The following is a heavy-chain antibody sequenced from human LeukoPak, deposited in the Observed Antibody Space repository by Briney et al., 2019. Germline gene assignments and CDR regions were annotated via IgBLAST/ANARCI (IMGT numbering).Heavy chain of an antibody. Sequence: WGSLRLSCAASGFTFSSYAMHWVRQAPGKGLEWVAVISYDGSNKYYADSVKGRFTIARDNYKNTVYMQMKRLRDEDTAEYYSAKSARGEFGGLIAPFDYWGQGTLVTVSS. D-gene: IGHD3-16*02. J-gene: IGHJ4*02. CDR2: ISYDGSNK. CDR1: GFTFSSYA. V-gene: IGHV3-30*04. CDR3: AKSARGEFGGLIAPFDY.